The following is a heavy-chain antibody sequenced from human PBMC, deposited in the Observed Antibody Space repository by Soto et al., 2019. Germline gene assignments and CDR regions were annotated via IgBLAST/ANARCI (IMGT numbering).Heavy chain of an antibody. V-gene: IGHV3-33*01. CDR1: GFTFSSYG. D-gene: IGHD4-4*01. Sequence: LRLSCAASGFTFSSYGMHWGRQAPGKGLEWVAVIWYDGSNKYYADSVKGRFTISRDNSKNTLYLQMNSLRAEDTAVYYCARGSCHDSSNYDYGMDVWGQGTTVTVSS. J-gene: IGHJ6*02. CDR3: ARGSCHDSSNYDYGMDV. CDR2: IWYDGSNK.